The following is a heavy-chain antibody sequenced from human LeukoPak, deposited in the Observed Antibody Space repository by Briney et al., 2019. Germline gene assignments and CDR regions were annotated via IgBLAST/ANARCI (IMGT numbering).Heavy chain of an antibody. CDR3: ARSYYGSGSYYPRLGYYYYGMDV. CDR1: GGSISSYY. D-gene: IGHD3-10*01. J-gene: IGHJ6*02. Sequence: SETLSLTCTVSGGSISSYYWSWIRQPPGKGLEWIGYIYYSGSTNYNPSLKSRVTISVDTSKNQFSLKLSSVTAADTAVYYCARSYYGSGSYYPRLGYYYYGMDVWGQGTTVTVSS. CDR2: IYYSGST. V-gene: IGHV4-59*01.